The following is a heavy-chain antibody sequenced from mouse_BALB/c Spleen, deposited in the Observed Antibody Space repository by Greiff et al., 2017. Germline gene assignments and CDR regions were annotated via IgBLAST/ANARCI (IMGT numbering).Heavy chain of an antibody. J-gene: IGHJ2*01. Sequence: EVMLVESGGGLVQPGGSRKLSCAASGFTFSDYGMAWVRQAPGKGPEWVAFISNLAYSIYYADTVTGRFTISRENAKNTLYLEMSSLRSEDTAMYYCERDPGFHYFDYWGQGTTLTVSS. CDR2: ISNLAYSI. CDR1: GFTFSDYG. V-gene: IGHV5-15*02. CDR3: ERDPGFHYFDY.